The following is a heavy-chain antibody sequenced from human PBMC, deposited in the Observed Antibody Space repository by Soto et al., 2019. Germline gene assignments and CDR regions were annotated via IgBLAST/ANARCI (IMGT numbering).Heavy chain of an antibody. CDR1: GGTFSSYT. D-gene: IGHD6-19*01. CDR3: ARGRDGVAVASAS. Sequence: QVQLVQSGAEVKKPGSSVKVSCKASGGTFSSYTISWVRQAPGQGLEWMGRIIPILGIANYAQKFQGRVRIAEDKSRSQAYMELSSLRSEATAVYYCARGRDGVAVASASWGQGTLVTVSS. CDR2: IIPILGIA. V-gene: IGHV1-69*02. J-gene: IGHJ5*02.